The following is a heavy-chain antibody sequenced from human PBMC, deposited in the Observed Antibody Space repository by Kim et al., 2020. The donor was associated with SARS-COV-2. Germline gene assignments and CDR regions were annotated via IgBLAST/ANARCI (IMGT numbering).Heavy chain of an antibody. D-gene: IGHD3-3*01. J-gene: IGHJ4*02. V-gene: IGHV4-39*01. CDR3: ARVPYDFWSGYLDY. Sequence: NPSLKRRVTISVDTSKNQFSLKLSSVTAADTAVYYCARVPYDFWSGYLDYWGQGTLVTVSS.